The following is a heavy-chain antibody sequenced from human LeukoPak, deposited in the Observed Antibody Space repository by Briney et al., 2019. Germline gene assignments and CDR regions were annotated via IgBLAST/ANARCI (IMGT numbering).Heavy chain of an antibody. CDR3: ARACSGGSCYLAAFDI. V-gene: IGHV3-23*01. Sequence: GGSLRLSCAASGFTFSSYAMSWVRQAPGKGLEWVSGVSGSGGSTYYADSVKGRFTISRDNSKNTLYLQMNSLRADDTAVYYCARACSGGSCYLAAFDIWGQGTMVTVSS. CDR2: VSGSGGST. D-gene: IGHD2-15*01. J-gene: IGHJ3*02. CDR1: GFTFSSYA.